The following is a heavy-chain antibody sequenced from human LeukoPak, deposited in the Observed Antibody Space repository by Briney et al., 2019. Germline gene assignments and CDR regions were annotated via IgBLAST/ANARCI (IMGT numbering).Heavy chain of an antibody. CDR2: IYHSGTT. D-gene: IGHD5-24*01. CDR3: ARHAARDVYTSFDY. V-gene: IGHV4-59*08. CDR1: GGSINSYY. Sequence: SETLSLTCTVSGGSINSYYWSWLRQPPGKGLEWIGCIYHSGTTDYTPSLKSRVTISVDTSKNQVSLKLTSVTAADMAVYYCARHAARDVYTSFDYWGQGTLLTVSS. J-gene: IGHJ4*02.